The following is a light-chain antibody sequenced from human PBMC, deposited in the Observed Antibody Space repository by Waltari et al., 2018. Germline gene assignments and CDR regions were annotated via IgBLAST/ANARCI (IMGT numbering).Light chain of an antibody. V-gene: IGKV3D-7*01. CDR2: SAF. Sequence: EIVMTQSPATLSLSPGETATLSCRASQSVGTYLAWYQQKPGQAPKLLVHSAFFRATGIPDRFSGSGSGTDFTLTISGLEPEDVGVYHCQQYNDLSSFGQGTKVEIK. J-gene: IGKJ2*03. CDR1: QSVGTY. CDR3: QQYNDLSS.